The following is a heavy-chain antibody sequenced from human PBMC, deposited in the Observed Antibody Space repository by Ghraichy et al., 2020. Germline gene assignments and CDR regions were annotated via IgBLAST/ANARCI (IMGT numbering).Heavy chain of an antibody. J-gene: IGHJ3*02. CDR1: AFTFSNHE. D-gene: IGHD6-19*01. Sequence: GGSLRLSCAVSAFTFSNHEMNWVRQAPGKGLEWVAYISISGSSIYYTDSVKGRFTISRDDAKNSLYLQMNSLRAEDTAVYYCARGGSSCCLFNAFDMWGQGTMVTVSS. V-gene: IGHV3-48*03. CDR3: ARGGSSCCLFNAFDM. CDR2: ISISGSSI.